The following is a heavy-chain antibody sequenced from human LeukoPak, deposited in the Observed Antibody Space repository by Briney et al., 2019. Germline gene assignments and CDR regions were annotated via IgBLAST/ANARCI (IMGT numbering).Heavy chain of an antibody. CDR3: ARGANWGSPDY. Sequence: SSETLSLTCTVSGGSISSDYWSWIRQSPGKGLEWIGYIYYSGTTSYNPSLKSRITISLDTSKNQFSLKLSSVTAADTAVYYCARGANWGSPDYWGQGTLVTVSS. J-gene: IGHJ4*02. CDR1: GGSISSDY. D-gene: IGHD7-27*01. CDR2: IYYSGTT. V-gene: IGHV4-59*01.